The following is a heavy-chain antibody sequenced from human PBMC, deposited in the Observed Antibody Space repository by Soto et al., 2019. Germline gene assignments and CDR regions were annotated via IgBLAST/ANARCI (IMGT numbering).Heavy chain of an antibody. V-gene: IGHV4-59*01. CDR3: ARDRGSSYGYYYYYGMDV. J-gene: IGHJ6*02. CDR2: IYYSGST. D-gene: IGHD5-18*01. CDR1: GGSISSYY. Sequence: SETLSLTCTVSGGSISSYYWGWIRQPPGKGLEWIGYIYYSGSTNYNPSLKSRVTISVDTSKNQFSLKLSSVTAADTAVYYCARDRGSSYGYYYYYGMDVWGQGTTVTVSS.